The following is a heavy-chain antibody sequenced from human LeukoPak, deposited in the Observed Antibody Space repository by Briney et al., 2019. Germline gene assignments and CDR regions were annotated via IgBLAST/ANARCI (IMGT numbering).Heavy chain of an antibody. CDR3: ARDVGGYDSY. CDR2: VHYTGSI. J-gene: IGHJ4*02. D-gene: IGHD5-12*01. CDR1: GGSISNHY. V-gene: IGHV4-59*11. Sequence: SETLSLTCTVSGGSISNHYWTWIRQPPGKGLEWIGYVHYTGSINYNPSLDGRVTISVDTSKNQFSLKLSSVTAADTAVYYCARDVGGYDSYWGQGTLVTVSS.